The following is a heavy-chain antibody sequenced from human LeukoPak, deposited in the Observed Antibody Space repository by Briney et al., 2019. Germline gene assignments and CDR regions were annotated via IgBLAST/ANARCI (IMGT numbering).Heavy chain of an antibody. CDR2: ISYDGSNK. CDR1: GFTFSSYA. CDR3: AKDRVWNSFDF. J-gene: IGHJ4*02. V-gene: IGHV3-30-3*01. D-gene: IGHD1-1*01. Sequence: GRSLRLSCAASGFTFSSYAMHWVRQAPGKGLEWVAVISYDGSNKYYADSVRGRFTISRDNPRNTLYLQMNGLKNEDTAVYYCAKDRVWNSFDFWGQGALVTVSS.